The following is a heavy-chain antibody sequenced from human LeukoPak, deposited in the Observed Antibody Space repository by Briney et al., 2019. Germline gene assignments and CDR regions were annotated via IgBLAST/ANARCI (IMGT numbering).Heavy chain of an antibody. CDR2: INHSGST. J-gene: IGHJ4*02. V-gene: IGHV4-34*01. CDR1: GGSFSGYY. Sequence: SSETLSLTCAVYGGSFSGYYWSWIRQPPGKGLEWIGEINHSGSTNYNPSLKSRVTISVDTSKNQFSLKLSSVTAADTAVYYCARWNYDYVWGSYRYDYWGQGTLVTVSS. CDR3: ARWNYDYVWGSYRYDY. D-gene: IGHD3-16*02.